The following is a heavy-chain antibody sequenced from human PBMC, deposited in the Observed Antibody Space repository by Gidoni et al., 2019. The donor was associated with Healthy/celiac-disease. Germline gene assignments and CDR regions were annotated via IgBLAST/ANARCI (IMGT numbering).Heavy chain of an antibody. CDR1: GFTFSSYS. V-gene: IGHV3-21*01. J-gene: IGHJ6*02. Sequence: EVQLVESGGGLVKPGGSLRLSCAASGFTFSSYSMNWVRQAPGKGLEWVSSISSSSSYIYYADSVKGRFTISRDNAKNSLYLQMTSLRAEDTAVYYCARDRGIAIFGMDVWGQGTTVTVSS. D-gene: IGHD6-13*01. CDR3: ARDRGIAIFGMDV. CDR2: ISSSSSYI.